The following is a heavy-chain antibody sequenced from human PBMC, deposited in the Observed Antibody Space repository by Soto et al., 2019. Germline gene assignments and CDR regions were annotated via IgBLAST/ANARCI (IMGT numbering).Heavy chain of an antibody. D-gene: IGHD3-22*01. CDR2: IHYGGAT. Sequence: SETLSLTCTVSGGSVNSGSYYWSWIRQPPGKGLEWIGFIHYGGATNYNASLKSRGTISVDTSKNQFSLKLSSVTAADTAVYYCARESYLDSSGEFDFWGQGTLVTVSS. CDR3: ARESYLDSSGEFDF. J-gene: IGHJ4*02. V-gene: IGHV4-61*01. CDR1: GGSVNSGSYY.